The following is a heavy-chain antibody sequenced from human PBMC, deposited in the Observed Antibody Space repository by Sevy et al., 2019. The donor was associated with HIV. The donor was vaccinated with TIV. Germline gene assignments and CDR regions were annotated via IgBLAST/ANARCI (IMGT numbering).Heavy chain of an antibody. D-gene: IGHD3-3*01. CDR2: ISSSSSYI. Sequence: GGSLRLSCAASGFTFSSYSMNWVRQAPGKGLEWVSSISSSSSYIYYAHSVKGRFTISRDNAKNSLYLQMNSLRAEDTAVYYCARATDDFWSGYYYFDYWGQGTLVTVSS. J-gene: IGHJ4*02. CDR1: GFTFSSYS. V-gene: IGHV3-21*01. CDR3: ARATDDFWSGYYYFDY.